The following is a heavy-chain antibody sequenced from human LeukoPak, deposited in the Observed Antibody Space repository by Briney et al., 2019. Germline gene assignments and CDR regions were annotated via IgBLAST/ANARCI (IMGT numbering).Heavy chain of an antibody. J-gene: IGHJ4*02. D-gene: IGHD6-19*01. CDR3: AKDRGSGWHYFDY. V-gene: IGHV3-48*03. Sequence: PGGSLRLSCVASGFTFSSYEMNWVRQAPGKGLEWVSYISSSGSTIYYPDSVKGRFTISRDNSKDSLYLQMNSLRTEDTALYYCAKDRGSGWHYFDYWGQGTLVTVSS. CDR2: ISSSGSTI. CDR1: GFTFSSYE.